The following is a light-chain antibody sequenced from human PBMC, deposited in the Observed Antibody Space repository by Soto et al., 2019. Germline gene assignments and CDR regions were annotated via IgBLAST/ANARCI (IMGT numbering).Light chain of an antibody. Sequence: EIVMTQSPATLSVSPGERATLSCRASQSVSSNLAWYQQKPGQAPRLLIYGASTRATGIPARFSGSGSGTEFTLTISSPQSEDFAVYYCQQYNNWPPGVTFGQGTKLEIK. V-gene: IGKV3-15*01. CDR2: GAS. J-gene: IGKJ2*01. CDR3: QQYNNWPPGVT. CDR1: QSVSSN.